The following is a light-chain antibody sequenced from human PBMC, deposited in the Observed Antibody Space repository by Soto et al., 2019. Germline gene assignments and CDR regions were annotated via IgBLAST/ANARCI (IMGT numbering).Light chain of an antibody. CDR2: EVS. J-gene: IGLJ3*02. V-gene: IGLV2-14*01. CDR3: SSYTSSSTLV. CDR1: SSDVGGYNY. Sequence: QSVLTQPASLSGSPGQSITVSCTGASSDVGGYNYVSWYQQYPGKAPKLMIYEVSHRPSGVSNRFSGSKSGNTASLTISGLQAEDEADYYCSSYTSSSTLVFGGGTQLTVL.